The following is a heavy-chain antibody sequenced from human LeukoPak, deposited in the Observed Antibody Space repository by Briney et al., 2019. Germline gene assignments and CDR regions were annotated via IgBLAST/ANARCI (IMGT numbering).Heavy chain of an antibody. Sequence: SETLSLTCTVSGYSISSGYYWGWIRPPPGKGLEWIGSIYHSGGTYYNPSLKSRVTISVDTSKNQFSLKLSSVTAADTAVYYCARSEVVAATNYYFDYWGQGTLVTVSS. CDR2: IYHSGGT. CDR3: ARSEVVAATNYYFDY. CDR1: GYSISSGYY. J-gene: IGHJ4*02. D-gene: IGHD2-15*01. V-gene: IGHV4-38-2*02.